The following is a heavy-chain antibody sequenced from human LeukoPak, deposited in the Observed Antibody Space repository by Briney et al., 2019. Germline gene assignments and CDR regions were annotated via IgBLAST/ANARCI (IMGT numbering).Heavy chain of an antibody. CDR3: ATGPSGYFFSY. CDR2: ISSGGGTI. D-gene: IGHD2-8*02. Sequence: GGSLRLSCAASGFTFSDYYMTWIRQAPGQGPEWISYISSGGGTIFYADSVKGRFTISRDNGKNSLYLQMNSLRAEDTAVYYCATGPSGYFFSYWGQGTLVTVSS. CDR1: GFTFSDYY. J-gene: IGHJ4*02. V-gene: IGHV3-11*04.